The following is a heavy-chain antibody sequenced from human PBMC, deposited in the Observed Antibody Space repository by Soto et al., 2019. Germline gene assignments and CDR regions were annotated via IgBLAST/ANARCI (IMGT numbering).Heavy chain of an antibody. Sequence: PGGSLRLSCAASGFTVSGDYVSWVRQAPGKGLECVSVIHFVGNTYYADSVKGRFTVSRDNSKNTLYLQMNSLRVEDTAIYFCTKVSPQWLVHDYWGQGTLVTVSS. CDR1: GFTVSGDY. J-gene: IGHJ4*02. V-gene: IGHV3-53*01. CDR3: TKVSPQWLVHDY. D-gene: IGHD6-19*01. CDR2: IHFVGNT.